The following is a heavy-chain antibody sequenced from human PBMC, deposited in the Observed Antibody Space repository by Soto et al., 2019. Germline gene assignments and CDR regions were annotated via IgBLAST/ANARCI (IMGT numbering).Heavy chain of an antibody. V-gene: IGHV1-18*01. J-gene: IGHJ4*01. CDR3: VRDRDLYRDMFHADL. CDR2: ISAYNGNT. Sequence: ASVKVSCKASGYTFTSYGISWVRQAPGQGLEWMGWISAYNGNTNYAQKLQGRVTMTTDTSTSTAYMELRSLRSDDSAVYFCVRDRDLYRDMFHADLWGQGTLVTVSS. CDR1: GYTFTSYG. D-gene: IGHD3-10*02.